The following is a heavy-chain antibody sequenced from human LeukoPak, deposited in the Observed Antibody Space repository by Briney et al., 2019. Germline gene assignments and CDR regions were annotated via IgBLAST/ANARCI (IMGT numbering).Heavy chain of an antibody. D-gene: IGHD3-3*01. J-gene: IGHJ6*03. V-gene: IGHV1-2*02. Sequence: GASVKVSCKASGYTFTGYYMNWVRQAPGQGLEWMGWINPNSGGTNYAQKFQGRVTMTRDTSISTAYMELSRLRSDDTAVYYCARDAYYDFWSGDRDYYYMDVWGKGTTVTVSS. CDR3: ARDAYYDFWSGDRDYYYMDV. CDR1: GYTFTGYY. CDR2: INPNSGGT.